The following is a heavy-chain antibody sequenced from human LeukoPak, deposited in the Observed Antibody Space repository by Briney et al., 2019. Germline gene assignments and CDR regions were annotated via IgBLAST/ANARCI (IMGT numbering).Heavy chain of an antibody. CDR1: GGSISSSSYY. V-gene: IGHV4-61*05. Sequence: SETLSLTCTVSGGSISSSSYYWGWIRQPPGKGLEWIGYIYYSGSTNYNPSLKSRVTISVDTSKNQFSLKLSSVTAADTAVYYCARVRHEYCTNGVCYPTAFDPWGQGTLVTVSS. CDR2: IYYSGST. D-gene: IGHD2-8*01. J-gene: IGHJ5*02. CDR3: ARVRHEYCTNGVCYPTAFDP.